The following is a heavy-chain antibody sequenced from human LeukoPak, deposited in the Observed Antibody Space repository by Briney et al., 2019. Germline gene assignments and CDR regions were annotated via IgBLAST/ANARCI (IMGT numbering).Heavy chain of an antibody. D-gene: IGHD6-13*01. CDR3: ATDTGYSSSWYEGYYFDY. J-gene: IGHJ4*02. V-gene: IGHV3-74*01. Sequence: GGSLRLSCAASGFTFSSYWMHWVRRAPGKGLVWVSRINSDGSSTSYADSVKGRFTISRDNAKNTLYLQMYSLRAEDTAVYYCATDTGYSSSWYEGYYFDYWGQGTLVTVSS. CDR2: INSDGSST. CDR1: GFTFSSYW.